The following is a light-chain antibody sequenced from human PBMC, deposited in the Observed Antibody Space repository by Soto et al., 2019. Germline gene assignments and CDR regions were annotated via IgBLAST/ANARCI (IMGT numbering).Light chain of an antibody. V-gene: IGKV3-11*01. CDR3: QQHNNWPPIT. J-gene: IGKJ5*01. Sequence: EIVLTQSPATLSLPRGERAARSCRASQSVSIKLAWYQQRPGQAPRLLIYDTSTRATGIPARFSGSGSGTEFTLTISSLEPEDFAVYYCQQHNNWPPITFGQGTRLEIK. CDR2: DTS. CDR1: QSVSIK.